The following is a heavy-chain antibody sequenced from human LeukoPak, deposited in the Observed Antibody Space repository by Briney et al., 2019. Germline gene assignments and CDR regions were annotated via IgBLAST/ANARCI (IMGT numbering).Heavy chain of an antibody. D-gene: IGHD2-21*01. CDR2: ISAYNGNT. CDR3: ARAQDLRSMVIDAFDI. J-gene: IGHJ3*02. CDR1: GYTFTSYG. Sequence: EASVKVSCKASGYTFTSYGISWVRQAPGQGLEWMGWISAYNGNTNYAQKLQGRVTMTTDTSTSTAYMELRSLRSEDTAVYYCARAQDLRSMVIDAFDIWGQGTMVTVSS. V-gene: IGHV1-18*01.